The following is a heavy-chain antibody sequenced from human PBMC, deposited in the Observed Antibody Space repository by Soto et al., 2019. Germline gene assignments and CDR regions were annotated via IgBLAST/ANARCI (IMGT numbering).Heavy chain of an antibody. CDR2: ISAYNGNT. J-gene: IGHJ3*02. D-gene: IGHD3-3*01. CDR3: ARDEMSKTYYDFWSGYYRAPNDAFDI. V-gene: IGHV1-18*04. Sequence: ASVKVSCKASGYTFTSYGISWVRQAPGQGLEWMGWISAYNGNTNYAQKLQGRVTMTTDTSTSTAYMELRSLRSDDTAVYYCARDEMSKTYYDFWSGYYRAPNDAFDIWGQGTMVTVSS. CDR1: GYTFTSYG.